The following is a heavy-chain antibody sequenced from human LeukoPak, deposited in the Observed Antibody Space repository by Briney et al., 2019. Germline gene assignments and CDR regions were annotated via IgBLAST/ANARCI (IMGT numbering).Heavy chain of an antibody. CDR2: ISSSSSYI. CDR1: GFTSSSYS. Sequence: GGSLRLSCAASGFTSSSYSMNWVRQAPGKGLEWVSSISSSSSYIYYADSVKGRFTISRDNAKNSLYLQINSLRAEDTAVYYCARDPRGRYYDSSGYAGYFDYWGQGTLVTVSS. J-gene: IGHJ4*02. V-gene: IGHV3-21*01. D-gene: IGHD3-22*01. CDR3: ARDPRGRYYDSSGYAGYFDY.